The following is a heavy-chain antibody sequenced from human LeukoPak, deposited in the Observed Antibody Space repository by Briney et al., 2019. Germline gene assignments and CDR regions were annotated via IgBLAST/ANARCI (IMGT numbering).Heavy chain of an antibody. Sequence: PSETLSLTCTVSGGSFTSYYWSWMRQPPGKGLEWIGYIYYSGSTNHNPSLKSRVTISVDTSKTQFSLKLRTLTPADKAVYYCAGGAYSGSYHFDYWGQGTPVTVSS. D-gene: IGHD1-26*01. V-gene: IGHV4-59*01. CDR3: AGGAYSGSYHFDY. CDR1: GGSFTSYY. J-gene: IGHJ4*02. CDR2: IYYSGST.